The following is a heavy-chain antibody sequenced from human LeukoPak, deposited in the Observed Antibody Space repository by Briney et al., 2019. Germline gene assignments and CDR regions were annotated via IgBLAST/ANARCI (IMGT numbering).Heavy chain of an antibody. J-gene: IGHJ4*02. CDR2: ISGSGGST. CDR1: GFTFSSYA. D-gene: IGHD2-15*01. CDR3: ATPGLGYCSGGSCHPFDY. Sequence: GGSLRLSCAASGFTFSSYAMSWVRQAPGKGLEWVSAISGSGGSTYYADSVKGRFTISRDNSKNTLYLQMNSLRAEDTAVYCCATPGLGYCSGGSCHPFDYWGQGTLVTVSS. V-gene: IGHV3-23*01.